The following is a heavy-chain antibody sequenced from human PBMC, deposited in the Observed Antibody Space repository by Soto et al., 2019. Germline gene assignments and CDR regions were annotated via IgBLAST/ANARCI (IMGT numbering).Heavy chain of an antibody. D-gene: IGHD3-22*01. J-gene: IGHJ4*02. CDR1: GGSISSYY. CDR2: IYYSGST. V-gene: IGHV4-59*06. Sequence: PSETLSLTCTVSGGSISSYYWSWIRQPPGKGLEWIGYIYYSGSTYYNPSLKSRVTISVDTSKNQFSLKLSSVTAADTAVYYCAGTGPNYYDSSGYYYEGAYWGQGTLVTVSS. CDR3: AGTGPNYYDSSGYYYEGAY.